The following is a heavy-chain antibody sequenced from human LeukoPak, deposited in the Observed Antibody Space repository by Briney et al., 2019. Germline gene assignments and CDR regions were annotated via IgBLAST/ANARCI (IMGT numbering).Heavy chain of an antibody. D-gene: IGHD2-21*02. CDR1: GFTFSNAW. CDR2: IKSKTDGGTT. J-gene: IGHJ3*01. V-gene: IGHV3-15*01. Sequence: GGSLRLSCAASGFTFSNAWMSWVRQAPGKGLEWVGRIKSKTDGGTTDYAAPVKGRFTISRDDSKNTLYLQMNSLKTEDTAVYYCTTGVQVRGCGGDCYLVGWGQGTMVTVSS. CDR3: TTGVQVRGCGGDCYLVG.